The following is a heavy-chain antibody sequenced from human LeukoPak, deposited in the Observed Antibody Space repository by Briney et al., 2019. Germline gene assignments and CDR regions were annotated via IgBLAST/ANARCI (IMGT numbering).Heavy chain of an antibody. Sequence: SETLSLTCTVSGGSISSGSYYWSWIRQPAGKGLEWIGRIYTSGSTNYNPSLKSRVTISVDTSKNQFSLKLSSVTAADTAVYYCARESYYYGSGSYYYPFDYWGQGTLVTVSS. V-gene: IGHV4-61*02. D-gene: IGHD3-10*01. J-gene: IGHJ4*02. CDR2: IYTSGST. CDR3: ARESYYYGSGSYYYPFDY. CDR1: GGSISSGSYY.